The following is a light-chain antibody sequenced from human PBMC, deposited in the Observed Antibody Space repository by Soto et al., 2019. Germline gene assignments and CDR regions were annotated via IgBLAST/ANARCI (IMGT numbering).Light chain of an antibody. V-gene: IGKV1-39*01. CDR3: QQSHRTPWT. CDR2: GSS. CDR1: QSIRTY. J-gene: IGKJ1*01. Sequence: DVPLTQSPSSLSASVGDRVTITCRASQSIRTYLNWYQERPGKAPKLLIYGSSSLQSGDPARFSGSAYGTEFTLTNSSLQPEDFATYHRQQSHRTPWTFGQGTKVEIK.